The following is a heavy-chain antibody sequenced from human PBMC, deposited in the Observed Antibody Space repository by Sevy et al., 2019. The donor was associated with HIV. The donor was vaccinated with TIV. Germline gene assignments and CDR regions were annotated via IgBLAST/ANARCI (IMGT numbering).Heavy chain of an antibody. CDR3: AKEWTLLSDWYGEFDY. J-gene: IGHJ4*02. CDR1: GFTFTNYG. Sequence: GGSLRLSCAASGFTFTNYGMHWVRQAPGKGLEWVSGISNSGANTYYADSVRGRFTISRDNSTNTVYLQLNSLGAADTAIYYCAKEWTLLSDWYGEFDYWGQGTLVTVSS. V-gene: IGHV3-23*01. CDR2: ISNSGANT. D-gene: IGHD6-19*01.